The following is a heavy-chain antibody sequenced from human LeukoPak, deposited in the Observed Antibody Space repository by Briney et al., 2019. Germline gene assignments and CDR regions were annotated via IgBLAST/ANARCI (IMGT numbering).Heavy chain of an antibody. V-gene: IGHV3-7*01. CDR1: GFTFSNYW. Sequence: PGGSLRLSCEGSGFTFSNYWMGWVRQAPGKGLQWVANIKTDGSEKYYVDSVKGRFTISRDNAKNSLYLQMNSLRAEDTAVYYCARDGGGYYDSSGLYYFDYWGQGTLVTVSS. CDR3: ARDGGGYYDSSGLYYFDY. D-gene: IGHD3-22*01. CDR2: IKTDGSEK. J-gene: IGHJ4*02.